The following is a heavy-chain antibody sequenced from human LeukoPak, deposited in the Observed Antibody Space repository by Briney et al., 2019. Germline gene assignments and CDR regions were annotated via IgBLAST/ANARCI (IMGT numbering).Heavy chain of an antibody. D-gene: IGHD1-1*01. CDR1: GDSISSSNW. CDR3: ARGGKLERRPSYYYYGMDV. Sequence: PSGTLSLTCAVSGDSISSSNWWSWVRQPPGKGLEWIGEIYHSGSTNYNPSLKSRVTISVDKSKNQFSLKLSSVTAADTAVYYCARGGKLERRPSYYYYGMDVWGKGTTVTASS. V-gene: IGHV4-4*02. J-gene: IGHJ6*04. CDR2: IYHSGST.